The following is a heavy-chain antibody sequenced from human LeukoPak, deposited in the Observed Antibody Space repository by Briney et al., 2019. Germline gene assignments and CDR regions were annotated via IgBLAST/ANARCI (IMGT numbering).Heavy chain of an antibody. CDR2: INHSGST. J-gene: IGHJ6*03. D-gene: IGHD5-18*01. V-gene: IGHV4-34*01. CDR3: ARAGYSCGYGYYYMDV. Sequence: SETLSLTCAVYGGSFSGYYWSWIRQPPGKGLEWIGEINHSGSTNYNPSLKSRVTISVDTSKNQFSLKLSSVTAADTAVYYCARAGYSCGYGYYYMDVWGKGTTVTVSS. CDR1: GGSFSGYY.